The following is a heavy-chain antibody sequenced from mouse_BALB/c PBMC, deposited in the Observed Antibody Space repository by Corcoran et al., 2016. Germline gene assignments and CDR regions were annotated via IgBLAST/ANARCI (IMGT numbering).Heavy chain of an antibody. J-gene: IGHJ2*01. CDR1: GYSFTGYY. D-gene: IGHD4-1*01. CDR2: INPYNGAT. Sequence: EVQLQQSGPELVKPGASVKISCKASGYSFTGYYMHWVKQSHVKSLEWIGRINPYNGATSYNQNFKDKASLTVDKSSSTVYMELHSLTSEDSAVYYCARSDAGTGFDYWGQGTTLTVSS. CDR3: ARSDAGTGFDY. V-gene: IGHV1-26*01.